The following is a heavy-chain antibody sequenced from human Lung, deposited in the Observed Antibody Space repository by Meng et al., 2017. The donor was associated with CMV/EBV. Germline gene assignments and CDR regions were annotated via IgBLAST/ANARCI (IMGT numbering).Heavy chain of an antibody. CDR1: GFTFDDYA. Sequence: GGPLRLPCAASGFTFDDYAMHGVREAPGKGLRWVSGISWNSGSIGYADSVKGRFTISRDNAKNYLYLQMNSLRAEDTSLYYCAKESSGFDYWGQGTLVTVSS. CDR3: AKESSGFDY. V-gene: IGHV3-9*01. J-gene: IGHJ4*02. CDR2: ISWNSGSI. D-gene: IGHD6-19*01.